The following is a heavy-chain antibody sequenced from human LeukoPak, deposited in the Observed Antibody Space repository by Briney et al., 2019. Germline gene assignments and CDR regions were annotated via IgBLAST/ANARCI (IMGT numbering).Heavy chain of an antibody. CDR2: IYPGDSDT. J-gene: IGHJ3*02. CDR1: GYSFTSCW. D-gene: IGHD3-3*01. V-gene: IGHV5-51*01. Sequence: GESLKISCKGPGYSFTSCWIGWVRQMPGKGLEWMGIIYPGDSDTRYSPSFQGQVTISADKSISTAYLQWSSLKASDTAMYYCASGLITIFGVAPGAFDIWGQGTMVTVSS. CDR3: ASGLITIFGVAPGAFDI.